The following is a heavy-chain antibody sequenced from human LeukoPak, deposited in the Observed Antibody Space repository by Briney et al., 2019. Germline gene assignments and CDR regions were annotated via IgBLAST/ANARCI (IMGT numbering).Heavy chain of an antibody. D-gene: IGHD3-9*01. CDR2: IYHSGST. J-gene: IGHJ5*02. CDR3: ARVNYDILTGQGGWFDP. V-gene: IGHV4-30-2*01. CDR1: GGSISSGGYS. Sequence: PSETLSLTCAVSGGSISSGGYSWSWIRQPPGKGLEWIGYIYHSGSTYYNPSLKSRVTISVDRSKNQFSLKLYSVTAADTAVYFCARVNYDILTGQGGWFDPWGQGTLVTVSS.